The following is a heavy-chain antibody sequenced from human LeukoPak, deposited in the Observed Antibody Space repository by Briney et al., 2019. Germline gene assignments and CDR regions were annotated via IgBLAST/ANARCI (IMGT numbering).Heavy chain of an antibody. CDR3: ASYYYGSGSSNFDY. CDR2: IYYSGST. J-gene: IGHJ4*02. Sequence: SESLSLTCTVSGGSIRSGDYYWRWVRQPRGKGLEWIGYIYYSGSTYYNPSLKSRVTISVDTSKNQFSLKLSSVTAADTAVYYCASYYYGSGSSNFDYWGQGTLVTVSS. D-gene: IGHD3-10*01. CDR1: GGSIRSGDYY. V-gene: IGHV4-30-4*01.